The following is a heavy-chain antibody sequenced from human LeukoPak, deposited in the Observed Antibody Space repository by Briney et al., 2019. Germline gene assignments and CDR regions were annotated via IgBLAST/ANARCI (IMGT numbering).Heavy chain of an antibody. CDR3: AQGRITMVRGVYAEYFQH. CDR2: MNPNSGNT. CDR1: RYTFTSYD. J-gene: IGHJ1*01. V-gene: IGHV1-8*01. D-gene: IGHD3-10*01. Sequence: ASVKVSCKASRYTFTSYDINWVRQATGQGLEWMGWMNPNSGNTGYAQKFQGRVTMTRNTSISTAYMELSSLRSEDTAVYYCAQGRITMVRGVYAEYFQHWGQGTLVTVSS.